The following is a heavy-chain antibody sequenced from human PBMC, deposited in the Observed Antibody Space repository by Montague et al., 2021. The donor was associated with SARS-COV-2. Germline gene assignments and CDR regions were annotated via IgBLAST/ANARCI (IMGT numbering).Heavy chain of an antibody. D-gene: IGHD3-10*01. CDR1: GFPFSSYA. CDR3: ARGGVDYGMDV. CDR2: ISYDGSNK. Sequence: SRSLSLSASGFPFSSYAMHWVRQAPGKGLEWVTIISYDGSNKYYADSVKGRFTISRDNSKNTLYLQMNSLRAEDTAVYYCARGGVDYGMDVWGQGTTVTVSS. J-gene: IGHJ6*02. V-gene: IGHV3-30-3*01.